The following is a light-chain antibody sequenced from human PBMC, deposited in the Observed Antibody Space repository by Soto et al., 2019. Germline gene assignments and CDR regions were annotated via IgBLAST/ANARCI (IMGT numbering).Light chain of an antibody. CDR2: TAS. J-gene: IGKJ1*01. CDR1: QSISRN. V-gene: IGKV1-39*01. Sequence: IQMTQSPSSLSASVGDRVTITCRASQSISRNLNWYQQKPGKAPELLIYTASNLQSGVPSRFSGSGSGTDFALTISSLQPEDFATYYCQQSSGTPTWTFGQGTK. CDR3: QQSSGTPTWT.